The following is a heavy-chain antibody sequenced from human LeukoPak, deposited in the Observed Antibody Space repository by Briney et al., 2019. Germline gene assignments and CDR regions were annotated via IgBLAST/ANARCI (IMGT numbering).Heavy chain of an antibody. V-gene: IGHV3-48*02. CDR1: GFIFGDYS. CDR3: VRDPIRRFDY. J-gene: IGHJ4*02. CDR2: ISGGSSDL. Sequence: PGGSLRLSCAASGFIFGDYSMNWVRRAPGKGLEWISYISGGSSDLHYADSVKGRFTISRDNAKNSLYLQMNSLRDEDTAVYYCVRDPIRRFDYWGQGALVTVSS.